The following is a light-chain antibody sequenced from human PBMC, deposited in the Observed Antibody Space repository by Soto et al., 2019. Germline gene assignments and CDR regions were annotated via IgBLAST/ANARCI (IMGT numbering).Light chain of an antibody. CDR3: CSYSGSSTPLI. CDR2: EVS. Sequence: QSALTQPASVSGSPGQSITISCTGTSSDVGSYNLVSWYQQHPGKAPKLMIYEVSKRPSGVSNRFSGYKSGNTASLTISGLHADDEADYYCCSYSGSSTPLIFCTGTELT. V-gene: IGLV2-23*02. J-gene: IGLJ1*01. CDR1: SSDVGSYNL.